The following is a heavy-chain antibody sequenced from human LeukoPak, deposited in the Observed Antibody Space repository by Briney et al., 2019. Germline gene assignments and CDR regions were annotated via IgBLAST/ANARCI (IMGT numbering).Heavy chain of an antibody. CDR1: GYTFTSYG. V-gene: IGHV1-8*01. CDR2: MNPNSGNT. D-gene: IGHD6-13*01. J-gene: IGHJ4*02. CDR3: ARASARTRIAAAGTIGY. Sequence: ASVKVSCKASGYTFTSYGIDWVRQATGQGLEWMGWMNPNSGNTGYAQQVQGRVTMTRNTSISTAYMELSSLRSEDTAVYYCARASARTRIAAAGTIGYWGQGTLVTVSS.